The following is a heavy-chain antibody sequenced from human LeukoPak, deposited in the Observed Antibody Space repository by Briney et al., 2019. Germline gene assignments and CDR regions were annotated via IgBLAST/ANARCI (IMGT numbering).Heavy chain of an antibody. D-gene: IGHD4-23*01. CDR2: ISGSGANT. J-gene: IGHJ4*02. CDR1: GFTFSSYA. CDR3: AKDRLWDTVVTQGTFDF. Sequence: PGGSLRLSCAASGFTFSSYAMSWVRQAPGKGLEWVSAISGSGANTYYAVSVKGRFSISRDNSKNTLYLLMNSLRVDDTAVYYCAKDRLWDTVVTQGTFDFWGQGTLVTVSS. V-gene: IGHV3-23*01.